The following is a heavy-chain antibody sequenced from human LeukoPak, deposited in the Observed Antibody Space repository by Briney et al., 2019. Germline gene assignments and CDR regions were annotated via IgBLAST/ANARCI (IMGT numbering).Heavy chain of an antibody. CDR3: ARVVGPNVVPAAFNWFDP. V-gene: IGHV4-61*01. J-gene: IGHJ5*02. CDR2: VYYSGST. D-gene: IGHD2-2*01. Sequence: SETLSLTCTVSGGSVRSDSYYWSWIRQPPGKGLEWIGYVYYSGSTNYNPSLKSRVTISVDTSKNQFSLKLRSVTAADTAVYYCARVVGPNVVPAAFNWFDPWGQGTLVTVSS. CDR1: GGSVRSDSYY.